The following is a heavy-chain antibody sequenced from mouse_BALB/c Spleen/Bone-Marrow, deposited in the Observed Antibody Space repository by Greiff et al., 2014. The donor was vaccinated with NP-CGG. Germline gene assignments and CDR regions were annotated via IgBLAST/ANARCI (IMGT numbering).Heavy chain of an antibody. CDR3: ARSRDYGSSYYAMDY. CDR2: IDPANGNT. D-gene: IGHD1-1*01. CDR1: GFNIKDTY. J-gene: IGHJ4*01. Sequence: VHVKQSGAELVKPGASVKLSCTASGFNIKDTYMHWVKQRPEQGLEWIGRIDPANGNTKYDPKFQSKATITADTSSNTAYLQLSSLTSEDTAVYYCARSRDYGSSYYAMDYWGQGTSVTVSS. V-gene: IGHV14-3*02.